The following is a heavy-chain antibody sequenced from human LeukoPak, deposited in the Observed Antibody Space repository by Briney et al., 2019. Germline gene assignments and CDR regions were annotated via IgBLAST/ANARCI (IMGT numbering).Heavy chain of an antibody. CDR2: ISSSSSYI. CDR1: GFTFSSYS. J-gene: IGHJ4*02. V-gene: IGHV3-21*01. CDR3: ARQEGSGYYYADY. Sequence: GGSLRLSCAASGFTFSSYSMNWVRQAPGKGLEWVSSISSSSSYIYYADSVKGRFTISRDNAKNSLYLQMNSLRAEDTAVYYCARQEGSGYYYADYWGQGNLVTVSS. D-gene: IGHD3-22*01.